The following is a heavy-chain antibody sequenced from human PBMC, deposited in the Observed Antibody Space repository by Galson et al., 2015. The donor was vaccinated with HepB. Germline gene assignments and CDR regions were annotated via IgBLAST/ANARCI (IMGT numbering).Heavy chain of an antibody. J-gene: IGHJ3*02. CDR1: GYTFTGYY. Sequence: SVKVSCKASGYTFTGYYMHWVRRAPGQGLEWMGWISPNSGGTNYAQKFQGRVTMTRDTSISTAYMELSRLRSDDTAVYYCACFGSYSGRDAFDIWGQGTMVTVSS. CDR3: ACFGSYSGRDAFDI. V-gene: IGHV1-2*02. D-gene: IGHD1-26*01. CDR2: ISPNSGGT.